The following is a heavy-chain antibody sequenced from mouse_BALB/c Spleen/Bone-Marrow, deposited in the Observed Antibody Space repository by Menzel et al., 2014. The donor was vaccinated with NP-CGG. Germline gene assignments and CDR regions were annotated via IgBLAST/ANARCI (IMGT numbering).Heavy chain of an antibody. CDR3: ARFGNYEGFAY. J-gene: IGHJ3*01. CDR2: IHPSDSET. V-gene: IGHV1-74*01. Sequence: VKLMESGAELVRPGASVKLSCKASGYSFTNYWMNWVKQRPGQGLEWIGMIHPSDSETRLNQKFEDKATLTVDKSSSTAYMQLSSPTSEDSAVYYCARFGNYEGFAYWGQGTLVTVSA. D-gene: IGHD2-1*01. CDR1: GYSFTNYW.